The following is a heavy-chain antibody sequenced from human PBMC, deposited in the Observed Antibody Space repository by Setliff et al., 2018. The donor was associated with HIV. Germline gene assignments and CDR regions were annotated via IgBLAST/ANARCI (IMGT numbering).Heavy chain of an antibody. CDR1: GSSISTSYW. J-gene: IGHJ5*02. V-gene: IGHV4-28*01. CDR2: IYHSGST. CDR3: ARKPDSRNWFDP. Sequence: SETLSLTCAVSGSSISTSYWWGWIRQPPGKGLEWIGYIYHSGSTYYNPSPKSRVTLSVDTSKNQFSLQLTSVTAVDTAVYYCARKPDSRNWFDPWGQGTLVTVSS.